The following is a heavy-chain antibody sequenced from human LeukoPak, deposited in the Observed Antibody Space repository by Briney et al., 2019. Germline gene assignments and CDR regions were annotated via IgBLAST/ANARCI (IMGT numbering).Heavy chain of an antibody. CDR3: AIALPPSISTPWK. D-gene: IGHD2-2*01. Sequence: GGSLRLSCAASGFTFSSYWIHWVRQAPGKGLVWVSHISSDGNSTSYADSVEGRFTISRDNAKNTLYLQMNSLRAEDTAVYYCAIALPPSISTPWKWGQGTPVTVSS. V-gene: IGHV3-74*01. J-gene: IGHJ4*02. CDR1: GFTFSSYW. CDR2: ISSDGNST.